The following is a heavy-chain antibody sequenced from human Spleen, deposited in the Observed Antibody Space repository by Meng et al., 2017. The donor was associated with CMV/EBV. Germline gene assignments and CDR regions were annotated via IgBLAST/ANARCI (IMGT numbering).Heavy chain of an antibody. Sequence: ASVKVSCKASGYPFTGYYMHWVRQAPGQGLEWMGWINPNSGGTNYAQKFQGRVTMTRDTSISTAYMELSGLRSDDTAVYYCARVRGGEYQLLYGLSFDYWGQGTLVTVSS. CDR2: INPNSGGT. V-gene: IGHV1-2*02. J-gene: IGHJ4*02. CDR3: ARVRGGEYQLLYGLSFDY. D-gene: IGHD2-2*02. CDR1: GYPFTGYY.